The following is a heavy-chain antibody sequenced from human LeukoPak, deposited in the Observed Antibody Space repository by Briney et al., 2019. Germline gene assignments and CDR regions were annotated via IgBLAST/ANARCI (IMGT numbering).Heavy chain of an antibody. CDR2: IFYSGTT. D-gene: IGHD3-10*02. Sequence: SETLSLTCTVSGGSISSYYWSWIRQPPGKGLKWIVYIFYSGTTHYNPSLKSRVTISVDTSKNQFSLRLSSVTAADTAVYYCARDSHGRDNWYFDLWGRGTLVTVSS. CDR3: ARDSHGRDNWYFDL. V-gene: IGHV4-59*01. J-gene: IGHJ2*01. CDR1: GGSISSYY.